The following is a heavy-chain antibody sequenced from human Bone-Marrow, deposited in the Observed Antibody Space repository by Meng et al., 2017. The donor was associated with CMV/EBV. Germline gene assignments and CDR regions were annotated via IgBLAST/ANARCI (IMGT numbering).Heavy chain of an antibody. CDR2: YATDGRT. CDR3: MNTPPGD. Sequence: VQLVGSGGGLVQPGESLRLSCAVSGFTVTEKHLNWVRQVPGKGLEWVSMYATDGRTFYADSVKGRFTISRDNSKNSVYLQMNSLRVEDTAVYYCMNTPPGDWGQGTLVTVSS. CDR1: GFTVTEKH. J-gene: IGHJ4*02. V-gene: IGHV3-66*01. D-gene: IGHD1/OR15-1a*01.